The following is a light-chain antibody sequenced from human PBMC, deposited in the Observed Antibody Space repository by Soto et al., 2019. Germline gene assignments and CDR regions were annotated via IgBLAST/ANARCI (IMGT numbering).Light chain of an antibody. Sequence: QSALTQPPSASGSPGQSVTVSCTGTSSDVGGYNSVSWYQQHPGKAPKLMIYEVSKRPSGVPDRFSGSKSGNTASLTVSGLQAEDEADYYSSSYAGSNNYVFGTGTKVTVL. V-gene: IGLV2-8*01. CDR2: EVS. CDR3: SSYAGSNNYV. CDR1: SSDVGGYNS. J-gene: IGLJ1*01.